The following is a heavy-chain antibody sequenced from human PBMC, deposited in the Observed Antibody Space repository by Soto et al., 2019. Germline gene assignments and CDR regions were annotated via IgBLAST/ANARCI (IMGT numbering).Heavy chain of an antibody. Sequence: SETLSLTCTFSGGSISSYYWSWIRQPPGKGLEWIGYIYHSGSTKYNPSLKSRVTISIDTSKNQFSPNLSSVTAADTAVYYCARAYSSGWYAADYWGQGTLVTVSS. CDR1: GGSISSYY. J-gene: IGHJ4*02. CDR3: ARAYSSGWYAADY. CDR2: IYHSGST. V-gene: IGHV4-59*01. D-gene: IGHD6-19*01.